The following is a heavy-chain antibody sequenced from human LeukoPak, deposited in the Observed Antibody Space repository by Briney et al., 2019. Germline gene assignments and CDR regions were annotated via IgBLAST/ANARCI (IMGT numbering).Heavy chain of an antibody. CDR2: INHSGST. CDR3: ARHQSSGSYPPFDY. Sequence: PSETLSLTCAVYGGSFSGYYWSWIRQPPGKGLEWIGEINHSGSTNYNPSLKSRVTISVDTSKNQFSLKLSSVTAADTAVYYCARHQSSGSYPPFDYWGQGTLVTVSS. CDR1: GGSFSGYY. J-gene: IGHJ4*02. V-gene: IGHV4-34*01. D-gene: IGHD3-10*01.